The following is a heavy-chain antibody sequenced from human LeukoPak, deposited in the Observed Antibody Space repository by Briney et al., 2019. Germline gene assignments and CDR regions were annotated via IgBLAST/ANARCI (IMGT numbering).Heavy chain of an antibody. CDR1: GGSISSYH. CDR2: IYTSGST. Sequence: SETLSLTCTVSGGSISSYHWSWIRQPAGKGLEWIGRIYTSGSTNYNPSLKSRVTMSVDTSKNQFSLKLGSVTAADTAVYYCARGLVGASTTFDYWGQGTLVTVSS. V-gene: IGHV4-4*07. J-gene: IGHJ4*02. CDR3: ARGLVGASTTFDY. D-gene: IGHD1-26*01.